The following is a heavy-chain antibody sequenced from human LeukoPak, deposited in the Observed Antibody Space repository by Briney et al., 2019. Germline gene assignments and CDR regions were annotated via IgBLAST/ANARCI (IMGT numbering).Heavy chain of an antibody. CDR3: ASLLATTPLRCTKVGI. Sequence: KPSATLSLTCAVYGGSVSGYYGSWIRQPPGKGLEWIGEINHSGSTNYNPSLKSRVTISVDTSKNQSSLKLSSVAAADTAVYYCASLLATTPLRCTKVGIWGQGTLVTVSS. CDR2: INHSGST. D-gene: IGHD2-21*01. J-gene: IGHJ4*02. CDR1: GGSVSGYY. V-gene: IGHV4-34*01.